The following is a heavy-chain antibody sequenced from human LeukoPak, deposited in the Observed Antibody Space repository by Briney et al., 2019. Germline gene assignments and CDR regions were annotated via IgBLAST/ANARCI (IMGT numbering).Heavy chain of an antibody. CDR1: GFTFSSYA. V-gene: IGHV3-30-3*01. CDR3: ARDYTAMVKLDY. CDR2: ISYDGSNK. D-gene: IGHD5-18*01. Sequence: QSGGSLRLSCAASGFTFSSYAMHWVRQAPGKGLEWVAVISYDGSNKYYADSVKGRFTISRDNSKNTLYLQMNSLRAEDTAVYYCARDYTAMVKLDYWGQGTLVTVSS. J-gene: IGHJ4*02.